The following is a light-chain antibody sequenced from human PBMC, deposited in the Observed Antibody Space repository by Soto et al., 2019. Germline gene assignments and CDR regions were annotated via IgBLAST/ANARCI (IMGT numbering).Light chain of an antibody. J-gene: IGKJ4*01. CDR1: ASLSTNS. CDR3: QQYGGSPLT. Sequence: EIVLTQSPGTLSLSPGERATLSCRASASLSTNSLAWYQQKPGQPPRLLIYAASTRHTGIPDRFSGSGSGTDFALTISRLEPEDFAVYYCQQYGGSPLTFGRGTKVEIK. CDR2: AAS. V-gene: IGKV3-20*01.